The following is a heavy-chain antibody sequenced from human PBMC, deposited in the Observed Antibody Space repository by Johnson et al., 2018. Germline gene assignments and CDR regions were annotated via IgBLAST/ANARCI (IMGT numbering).Heavy chain of an antibody. CDR3: ARAPLGATRTQYFQH. D-gene: IGHD1-26*01. V-gene: IGHV4-34*01. CDR2: INYSAST. J-gene: IGHJ1*01. Sequence: QVQLQQWGAGLLKPSETLSLTCAVYGGSFSDYYWSWIRQPPGKGLEWIGEINYSASTNYNPSLKSRVTISVDTPKNQFSLKLSSVIAADTAVYYCARAPLGATRTQYFQHWGQGTLVIVSS. CDR1: GGSFSDYY.